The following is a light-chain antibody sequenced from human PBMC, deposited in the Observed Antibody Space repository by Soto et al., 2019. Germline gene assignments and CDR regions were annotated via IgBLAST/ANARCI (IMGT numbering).Light chain of an antibody. Sequence: SYELTQPPSVSVSPGQTARITCSGDALPKQFAYWYQQKPGQAPVLVIYKDTERPSGIPERFSGSSSGTIVTLSISGVQAEDEADYYCQSAESSATYLVFGGGTKVTVL. CDR3: QSAESSATYLV. CDR2: KDT. J-gene: IGLJ2*01. CDR1: ALPKQF. V-gene: IGLV3-25*02.